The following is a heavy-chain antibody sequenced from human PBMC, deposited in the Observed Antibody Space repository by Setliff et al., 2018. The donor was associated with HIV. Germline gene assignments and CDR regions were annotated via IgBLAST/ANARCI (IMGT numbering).Heavy chain of an antibody. V-gene: IGHV3-21*01. CDR1: GFTFSRYS. D-gene: IGHD4-4*01. Sequence: PGGSLRLSCAASGFTFSRYSMSWVRQAPGKGLEWVSSISSSSTYIYYADSVKGRFTISRDNAKNSLYLQMNSLRAEDTAVYYCARVPWRGFCSNYVGPGYYYYYMDVWGKGTMVTVSS. CDR2: ISSSSTYI. CDR3: ARVPWRGFCSNYVGPGYYYYYMDV. J-gene: IGHJ6*03.